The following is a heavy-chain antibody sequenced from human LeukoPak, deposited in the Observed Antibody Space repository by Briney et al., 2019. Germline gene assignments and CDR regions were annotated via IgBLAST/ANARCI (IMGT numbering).Heavy chain of an antibody. CDR2: IYYSGST. CDR3: ARGLFEAGYYGFFDY. D-gene: IGHD3-22*01. CDR1: GGSISGYF. V-gene: IGHV4-59*12. J-gene: IGHJ4*02. Sequence: SETLSLTCTVSGGSISGYFWSWIRQPPGKGLEWIGYIYYSGSTNYNPSLKSRVTISVDTSKNQFSLKLSSVTAADTAVYYCARGLFEAGYYGFFDYWGQGTLVTVSS.